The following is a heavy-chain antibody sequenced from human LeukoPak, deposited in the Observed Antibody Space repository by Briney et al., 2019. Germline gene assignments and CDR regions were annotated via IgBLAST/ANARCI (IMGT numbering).Heavy chain of an antibody. V-gene: IGHV4-59*01. CDR2: IYYSGST. Sequence: SETLSLTCTVSGGSISSYHWSWIRQPPGKGLEWIGYIYYSGSTNYNPSLKSRVTISVDTSKNQFSLKLSSVTAADTAVYYCARASSWHGGDWFDPWGQGTLVTVSS. J-gene: IGHJ5*02. CDR1: GGSISSYH. CDR3: ARASSWHGGDWFDP. D-gene: IGHD6-13*01.